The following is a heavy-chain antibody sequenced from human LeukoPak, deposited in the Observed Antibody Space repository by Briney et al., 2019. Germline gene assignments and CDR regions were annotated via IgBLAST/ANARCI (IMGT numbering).Heavy chain of an antibody. CDR2: INPNSGGT. Sequence: ASVKVSCKASGYTFTGYYMHWVRQAPGQGLEWMGWINPNSGGTNYAQKFQGRVTMTRDTSISTAYMELSRLRSADTAVYYCARGLYSSGWPWDYWGQGTLVTVSS. J-gene: IGHJ4*02. CDR1: GYTFTGYY. D-gene: IGHD6-19*01. V-gene: IGHV1-2*02. CDR3: ARGLYSSGWPWDY.